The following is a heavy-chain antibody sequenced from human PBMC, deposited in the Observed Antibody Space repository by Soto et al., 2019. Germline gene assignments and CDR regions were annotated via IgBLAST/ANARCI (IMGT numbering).Heavy chain of an antibody. Sequence: PSETLSLTCTVSGGSISSGGYYWSWIRQHPGKGLEWIGYIYYSGSTYYNPSLKSRVTISVDTSKNQFSLKLSSVTAADTAVYYCARGTLWIQLWPRAFDIWGQGTMVTVSS. V-gene: IGHV4-31*03. D-gene: IGHD5-18*01. CDR1: GGSISSGGYY. J-gene: IGHJ3*02. CDR3: ARGTLWIQLWPRAFDI. CDR2: IYYSGST.